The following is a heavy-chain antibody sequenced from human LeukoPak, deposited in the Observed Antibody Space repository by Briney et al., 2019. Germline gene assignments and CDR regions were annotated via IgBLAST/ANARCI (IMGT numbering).Heavy chain of an antibody. V-gene: IGHV4-34*01. CDR3: ARGLGGLDP. CDR2: IKHSGST. Sequence: PSETLSLTCAVYGGSFSGYYWSWIRQPPGKGLEWIGEIKHSGSTSYNPSLKSRVTISVDTSKNQFSLKLSSVTAADTAVYYCARGLGGLDPWGQGTLVTVSS. J-gene: IGHJ5*02. CDR1: GGSFSGYY.